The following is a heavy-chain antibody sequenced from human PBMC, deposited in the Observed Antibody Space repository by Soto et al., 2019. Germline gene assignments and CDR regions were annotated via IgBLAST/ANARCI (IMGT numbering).Heavy chain of an antibody. V-gene: IGHV1-46*01. Sequence: ASVQVSCKTSGYNFTSHYIHWVRQAPGQRLESMGIIYPRGGSTIYAQKFQGKVTMTRDTSTHTLYMELSSLRSEDTAVYYCARDFYDILTGSHGWFDPWGQGTLVTVSS. CDR1: GYNFTSHY. CDR3: ARDFYDILTGSHGWFDP. J-gene: IGHJ5*02. D-gene: IGHD3-9*01. CDR2: IYPRGGST.